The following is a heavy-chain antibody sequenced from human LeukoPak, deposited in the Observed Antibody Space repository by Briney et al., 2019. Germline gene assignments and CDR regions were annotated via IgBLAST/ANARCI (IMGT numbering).Heavy chain of an antibody. V-gene: IGHV3-30*04. J-gene: IGHJ4*02. CDR1: GFTFSSYA. D-gene: IGHD6-19*01. CDR3: ARVSETAPRKYSSYRY. CDR2: ISYDGSNK. Sequence: GGSLRLSCAASGFTFSSYAMHWVRQAPGKGLEWVAVISYDGSNKYYADSVKGRFTISRDNSKNTLYLQMNSLRAEDTAVYYSARVSETAPRKYSSYRYWGQGTLVTVSS.